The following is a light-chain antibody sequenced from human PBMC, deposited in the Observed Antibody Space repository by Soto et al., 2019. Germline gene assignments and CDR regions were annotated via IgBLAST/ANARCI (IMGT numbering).Light chain of an antibody. CDR2: GVS. CDR3: QQYGYSPRT. Sequence: EIVLTQSPGTLSLSPGERATLSCRASQSIDNIYFAWYQQKAGQAPRLLIYGVSSRATGIPDTFSGSGSGTDFTLTISRLEPEDFAMYYCQQYGYSPRTFGQGTKVDIK. CDR1: QSIDNIY. V-gene: IGKV3-20*01. J-gene: IGKJ1*01.